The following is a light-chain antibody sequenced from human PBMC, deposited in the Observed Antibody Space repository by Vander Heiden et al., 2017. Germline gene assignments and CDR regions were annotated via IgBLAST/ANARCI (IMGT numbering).Light chain of an antibody. Sequence: QTVVTPEPSVTVSPGRTVTLTCASSTGAVTNGYYPNWFQQKPGQAPRPLIYSTDRKYSWTPARFSGSLLGGKAVLTVSGVQPEDEAEYYCLVYSSAGAYVFGTGTKVTVL. CDR1: TGAVTNGYY. V-gene: IGLV7-43*01. J-gene: IGLJ1*01. CDR2: STD. CDR3: LVYSSAGAYV.